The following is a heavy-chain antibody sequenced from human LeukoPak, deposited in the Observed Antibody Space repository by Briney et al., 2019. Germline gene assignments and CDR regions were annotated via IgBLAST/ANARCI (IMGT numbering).Heavy chain of an antibody. D-gene: IGHD3-3*01. Sequence: SETLSLTCTVSGGSISSYYWSWIRQPPGKGLEWIGYIYYSGSTNYNLSLKSRVTISVDTSKNQFSLKLSSVTAADTAVYYCAREGFGTIFGVVIYAFDIWGQGTMVTVSS. CDR1: GGSISSYY. CDR2: IYYSGST. V-gene: IGHV4-59*01. CDR3: AREGFGTIFGVVIYAFDI. J-gene: IGHJ3*02.